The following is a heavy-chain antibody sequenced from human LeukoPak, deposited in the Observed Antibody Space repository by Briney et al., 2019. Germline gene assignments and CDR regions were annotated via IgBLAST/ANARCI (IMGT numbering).Heavy chain of an antibody. V-gene: IGHV1-69*06. CDR1: GGTFSSYA. CDR2: IIPIFGTA. Sequence: SVKVSCKASGGTFSSYAISWVRQAPGQGLEWMGGIIPIFGTANYAQKFQGRVTITADKSTSTAYMELSSLRSEDTAVYYCAKDSRTYYFGSGTFSLPKRPLGYFDYWGQGTLVTVSS. CDR3: AKDSRTYYFGSGTFSLPKRPLGYFDY. J-gene: IGHJ4*02. D-gene: IGHD3-10*01.